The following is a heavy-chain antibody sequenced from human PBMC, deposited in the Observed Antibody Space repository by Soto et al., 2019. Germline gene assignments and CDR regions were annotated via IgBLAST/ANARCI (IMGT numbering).Heavy chain of an antibody. CDR2: IYWDDDK. J-gene: IGHJ6*02. Sequence: QITLKESGPALVIPTQTLTLTCTFSGFSVSTSGVGVAWIRQPPGKALEWLALIYWDDDKRYSPFLQSRVTITKDTSKNQVVLTMTNMDTVDTATYYCAHKGGRGAGMDVWGQGTTVTVSS. D-gene: IGHD2-15*01. CDR1: GFSVSTSGVG. V-gene: IGHV2-5*02. CDR3: AHKGGRGAGMDV.